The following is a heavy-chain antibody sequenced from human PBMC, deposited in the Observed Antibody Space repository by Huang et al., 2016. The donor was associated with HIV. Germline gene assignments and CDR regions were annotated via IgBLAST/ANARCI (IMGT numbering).Heavy chain of an antibody. CDR1: GGTFSPFG. J-gene: IGHJ6*02. CDR2: IIPSFNTT. CDR3: ARPSDAAMIRDYYYPMDV. V-gene: IGHV1-69*01. Sequence: QVQLVQSEAEVKKPGSSVKVSCKASGGTFSPFGLSWVRQASGRGLEWMAGIIPSFNTTYSAQKFQGRVTLTADESTNTASMELNSLTFEDTAVYYCARPSDAAMIRDYYYPMDVWGQGTTVTVS. D-gene: IGHD5-18*01.